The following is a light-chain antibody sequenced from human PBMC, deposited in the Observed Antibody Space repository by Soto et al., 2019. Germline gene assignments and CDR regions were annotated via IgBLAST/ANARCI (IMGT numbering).Light chain of an antibody. CDR3: QQYDGN. V-gene: IGKV1-5*01. Sequence: DIQMTQSPSTLSASVGDRVTITCRASQTINNWLAWYQQKPGKAPKVLIYDASTLQSGVPSRFSGSGYGTEFTLTISSLQPDDFATYYCQQYDGNFGQGTKLEI. CDR1: QTINNW. J-gene: IGKJ2*01. CDR2: DAS.